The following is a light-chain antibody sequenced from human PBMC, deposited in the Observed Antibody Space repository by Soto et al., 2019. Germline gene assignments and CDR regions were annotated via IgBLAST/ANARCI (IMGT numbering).Light chain of an antibody. Sequence: EIVLTQSACTLSLSAGERATLSCRASQSVSSSYFAWYQQKNGQAPRLLIYSASNRATGIPDRFSGGGYGTDFNLTISRLETEDFAVYYCQQFSSYPLTFGGGTKVDIK. CDR1: QSVSSSY. CDR2: SAS. V-gene: IGKV3-20*01. CDR3: QQFSSYPLT. J-gene: IGKJ4*01.